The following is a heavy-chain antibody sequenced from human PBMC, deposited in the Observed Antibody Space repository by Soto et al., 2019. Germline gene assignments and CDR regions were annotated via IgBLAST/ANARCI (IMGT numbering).Heavy chain of an antibody. CDR3: ARHCSSTSCYGSHAFDI. J-gene: IGHJ3*02. V-gene: IGHV4-59*08. D-gene: IGHD2-2*01. Sequence: QVQLQESGPGLVKPSETLSLTCTVSGGSISSYYWSWIRQPPGKGLEWIGYIYYSGSTNYNPSLKSRVTISVDTSKIQFSLKLSSVTAADTAVYYCARHCSSTSCYGSHAFDIWGQGTMVTVSS. CDR2: IYYSGST. CDR1: GGSISSYY.